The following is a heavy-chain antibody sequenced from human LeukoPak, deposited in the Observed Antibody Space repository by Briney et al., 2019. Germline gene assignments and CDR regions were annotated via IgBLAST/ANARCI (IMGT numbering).Heavy chain of an antibody. CDR3: ARERKLWLSQLDY. J-gene: IGHJ4*02. D-gene: IGHD6-19*01. CDR2: INPSGGST. V-gene: IGHV1-46*01. Sequence: ASVKVSCKASGYTFTSYYMHWVRQAPGQGLEWMGIINPSGGSTSYAQKFQGRVTMTTDTSTSTAYMELRSLRSDDTAVYYCARERKLWLSQLDYWGQGTLVTVSS. CDR1: GYTFTSYY.